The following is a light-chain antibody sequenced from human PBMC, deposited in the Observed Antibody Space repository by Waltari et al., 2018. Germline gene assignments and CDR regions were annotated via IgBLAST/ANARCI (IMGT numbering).Light chain of an antibody. CDR2: DVS. V-gene: IGLV2-14*01. J-gene: IGLJ3*02. CDR3: SSYTTTSSWV. CDR1: SGDIGNYKF. Sequence: QSALTQPASVSGSPGQSITISCTGTSGDIGNYKFVSWYQQEPGRAPKLIVYDVSQRPPGSSNRFPGSKSGNTASLTISGVQAEDEADYYCSSYTTTSSWVFGGGTKLTVL.